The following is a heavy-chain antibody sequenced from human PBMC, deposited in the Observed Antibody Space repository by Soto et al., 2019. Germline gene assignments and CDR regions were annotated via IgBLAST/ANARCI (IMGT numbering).Heavy chain of an antibody. Sequence: GASVKVSCKASGSTFTSSSVQWVRQARGQRLEWVGWIVVGSGNTNYAQKFQERVTITRDMSTSTAYMELSSLRSEDTAVYYCARDLPYYYDSSGYRGRDAFDIWGQGTMVTVSS. CDR2: IVVGSGNT. J-gene: IGHJ3*02. CDR1: GSTFTSSS. CDR3: ARDLPYYYDSSGYRGRDAFDI. V-gene: IGHV1-58*01. D-gene: IGHD3-22*01.